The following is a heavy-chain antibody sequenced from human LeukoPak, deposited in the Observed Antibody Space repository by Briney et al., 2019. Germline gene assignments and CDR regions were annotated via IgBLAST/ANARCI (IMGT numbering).Heavy chain of an antibody. CDR1: GGSISSGGYY. Sequence: SQTLSLTCSVSGGSISSGGYYWSWIRQHPGKGLEWIGYIYYSGSTYYNPSIKSRVTISVDTSKNQFSLQLSSVTAADTAVYYCARGRYSGRSTVFGNWFDPWGQGTLVTVSS. J-gene: IGHJ5*02. V-gene: IGHV4-31*03. CDR3: ARGRYSGRSTVFGNWFDP. D-gene: IGHD6-13*01. CDR2: IYYSGST.